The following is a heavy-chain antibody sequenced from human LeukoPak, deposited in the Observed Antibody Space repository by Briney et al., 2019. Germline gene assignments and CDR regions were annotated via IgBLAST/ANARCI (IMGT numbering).Heavy chain of an antibody. CDR1: GGSISSSSYY. Sequence: SETLSLTCTVSGGSISSSSYYWGWIRQPPGKGLEWIGSIYYSGSTYYNPSLKSRVTISVDTSKNQFSLKLSSVTAADTAVYYCARGGGWFDPWGQGTLVTVSS. CDR3: ARGGGWFDP. J-gene: IGHJ5*02. CDR2: IYYSGST. V-gene: IGHV4-39*07.